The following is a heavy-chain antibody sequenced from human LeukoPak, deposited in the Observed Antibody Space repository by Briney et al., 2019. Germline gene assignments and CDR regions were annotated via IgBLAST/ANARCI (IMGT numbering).Heavy chain of an antibody. J-gene: IGHJ3*02. Sequence: GGSLRLSCAASGFTFSSYSMNWVRQAPGKGLEWVSSINSSSYIYYADSVKGRFTISRDNAKNSLYLQMNSLRAEGTAVYYCARAPPRWQQSEPDAFDIWGQGTMVTVSS. CDR3: ARAPPRWQQSEPDAFDI. CDR1: GFTFSSYS. CDR2: INSSSYI. D-gene: IGHD5-24*01. V-gene: IGHV3-21*01.